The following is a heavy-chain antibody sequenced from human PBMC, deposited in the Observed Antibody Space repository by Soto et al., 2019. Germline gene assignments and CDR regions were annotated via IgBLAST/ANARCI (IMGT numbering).Heavy chain of an antibody. V-gene: IGHV3-21*01. J-gene: IGHJ6*02. CDR1: GFTFSSYS. Sequence: SLRLSCAASGFTFSSYSMNWVRQAPGKGLEWVSSISSSSSNIYYADSVKGRFTISRDNSKNSLYLQMNSLRAEDTAVYYCAKDRDVIYGDSRTLYYYGMDVWGQGTTVTVSS. D-gene: IGHD4-17*01. CDR3: AKDRDVIYGDSRTLYYYGMDV. CDR2: ISSSSSNI.